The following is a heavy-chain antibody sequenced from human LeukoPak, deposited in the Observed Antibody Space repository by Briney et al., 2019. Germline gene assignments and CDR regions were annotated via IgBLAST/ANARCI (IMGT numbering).Heavy chain of an antibody. J-gene: IGHJ4*02. V-gene: IGHV1-8*03. CDR3: ATSSSSWYFN. Sequence: GASVKVSCKASGGTFSSYDINWVRQATGQGLEWMGWMNPNSGNTGYAQKFQGRVTITRNTSISTAYMELSSLRSEDTAVYYCATSSSSWYFNWGQGTLVTVSS. CDR2: MNPNSGNT. CDR1: GGTFSSYD. D-gene: IGHD6-13*01.